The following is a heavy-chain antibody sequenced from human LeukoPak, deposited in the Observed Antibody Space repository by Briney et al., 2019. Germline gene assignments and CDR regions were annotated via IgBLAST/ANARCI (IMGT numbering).Heavy chain of an antibody. J-gene: IGHJ4*02. V-gene: IGHV3-74*01. D-gene: IGHD4-23*01. CDR3: ALGVGGGNSGPVNFDS. CDR2: IIADGSTT. CDR1: GFSVSSYW. Sequence: GGSLSLSCAASGFSVSSYWMDSVRQPPGEGLVCDSRIIADGSTTRYADSVKARFTISRDNAKNTLFVQINSLRAEDTAVYYCALGVGGGNSGPVNFDSWGQGTLVTVSS.